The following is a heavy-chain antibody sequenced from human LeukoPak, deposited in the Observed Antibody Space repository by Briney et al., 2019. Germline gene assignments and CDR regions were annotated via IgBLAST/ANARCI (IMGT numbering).Heavy chain of an antibody. Sequence: PGGSLRLSCAASGFTFSSYGMHWVRQAPGKGLEWVAVISYDGSNKYYADSVKGRFTISRDNSKNILYLQMNSLRADDTAVYYCAKVSESNYDILTGYYTPYYFDYWGQGTLVTASS. CDR2: ISYDGSNK. CDR1: GFTFSSYG. V-gene: IGHV3-30*18. D-gene: IGHD3-9*01. CDR3: AKVSESNYDILTGYYTPYYFDY. J-gene: IGHJ4*02.